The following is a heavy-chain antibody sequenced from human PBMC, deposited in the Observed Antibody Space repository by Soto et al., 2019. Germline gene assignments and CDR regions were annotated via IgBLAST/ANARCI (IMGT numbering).Heavy chain of an antibody. J-gene: IGHJ4*02. CDR1: GFTFSSYA. CDR3: ARRGSGSYYDC. Sequence: EVQLLESGGGLVQPGGSLRLSCAASGFTFSSYAMRWVRQAPVKGLEWVSAISGSGGSTYYADSVKGRFTISRDNSKNTLYLQMNSLRAEYTAVYYCARRGSGSYYDCWGQGTLVTVSS. CDR2: ISGSGGST. V-gene: IGHV3-23*01. D-gene: IGHD1-26*01.